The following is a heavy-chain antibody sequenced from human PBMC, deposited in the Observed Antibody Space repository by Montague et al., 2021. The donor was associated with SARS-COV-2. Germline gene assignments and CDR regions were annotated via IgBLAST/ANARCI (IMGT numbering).Heavy chain of an antibody. D-gene: IGHD1-1*01. CDR3: ARHSVSEDGTFFRSYFDP. CDR1: GGTVRDYY. J-gene: IGHJ5*02. V-gene: IGHV4-59*08. Sequence: SETLSLTCTVSGGTVRDYYWNWIRQTPGKGLEWIGYIFYNGYTKYNPSLESGVTLSVDTPGNQFFLSLRSVTASDTATYFCARHSVSEDGTFFRSYFDPWGQGAQVIVSS. CDR2: IFYNGYT.